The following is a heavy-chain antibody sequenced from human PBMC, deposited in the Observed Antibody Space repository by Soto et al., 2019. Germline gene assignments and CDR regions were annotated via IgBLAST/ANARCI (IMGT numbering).Heavy chain of an antibody. D-gene: IGHD3-3*01. V-gene: IGHV3-23*01. J-gene: IGHJ3*02. Sequence: GGSLRLSCAASGFTFSSYAMSWVLQAPWKGLEWVSAISGSGGSTYYADSVKGRFTISRDNSKNTLYLQMNSLRAEDTAVYYCAKGSSYDFWSNAAFDIWGQGTMVTVSS. CDR2: ISGSGGST. CDR1: GFTFSSYA. CDR3: AKGSSYDFWSNAAFDI.